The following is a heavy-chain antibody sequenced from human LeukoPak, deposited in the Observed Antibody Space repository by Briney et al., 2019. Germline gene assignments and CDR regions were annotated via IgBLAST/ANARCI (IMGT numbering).Heavy chain of an antibody. V-gene: IGHV1-2*02. CDR1: GYTFTGYY. D-gene: IGHD3-10*01. CDR3: ARGITMVRGVIYFDY. Sequence: GASVKVSCKASGYTFTGYYMHWVRQAPGQGLEWMGWINPNSGGTNYAQKFQGRVTMTRDTSISTAYMELSRLRSDDTAVYYCARGITMVRGVIYFDYSGQGTLVTVSS. CDR2: INPNSGGT. J-gene: IGHJ4*02.